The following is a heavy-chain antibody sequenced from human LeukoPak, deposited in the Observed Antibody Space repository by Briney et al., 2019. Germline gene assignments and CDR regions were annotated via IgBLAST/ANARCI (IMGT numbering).Heavy chain of an antibody. J-gene: IGHJ3*02. Sequence: GGSLRLSCAASGFTFSSYEMNWVRQAPGKGLEGVSYISSSGSTIYYADYVKGRFTISRDNAKNSLYLQMNSLRAEDTAVYYCARDLCSGGSCYSGTSDAFDIWGQGTMVTVSS. V-gene: IGHV3-48*03. CDR1: GFTFSSYE. D-gene: IGHD2-15*01. CDR3: ARDLCSGGSCYSGTSDAFDI. CDR2: ISSSGSTI.